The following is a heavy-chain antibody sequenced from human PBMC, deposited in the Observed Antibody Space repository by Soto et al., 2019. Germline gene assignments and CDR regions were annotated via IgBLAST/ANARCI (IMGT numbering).Heavy chain of an antibody. Sequence: QVQLQESGPGLVKPSGTLSLTCAVSSGCIFSSNWWSWVRQPPGKGLEWIGETRNSGGANYNPSLQSRVTITVDRSKNQFFLELGSVTAADTTVYYCASHLVMSGTRGFDNWGLGALVTVSS. CDR1: SGCIFSSNW. J-gene: IGHJ4*02. CDR3: ASHLVMSGTRGFDN. V-gene: IGHV4-4*02. CDR2: TRNSGGA. D-gene: IGHD6-13*01.